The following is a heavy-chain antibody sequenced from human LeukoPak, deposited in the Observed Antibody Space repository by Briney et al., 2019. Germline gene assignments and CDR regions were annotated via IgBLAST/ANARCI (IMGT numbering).Heavy chain of an antibody. D-gene: IGHD1-1*01. V-gene: IGHV1-2*02. CDR3: GRSEQNDNYYMDV. J-gene: IGHJ6*03. Sequence: GASVKVSCRASGYTFIAYYMHWVRQAPGQGLEWMGWINPSSGGTNYAQKFQGRVTMTSDTSITTAYMELSRLRSDDTAVYYCGRSEQNDNYYMDVWGKGTTVTVSS. CDR2: INPSSGGT. CDR1: GYTFIAYY.